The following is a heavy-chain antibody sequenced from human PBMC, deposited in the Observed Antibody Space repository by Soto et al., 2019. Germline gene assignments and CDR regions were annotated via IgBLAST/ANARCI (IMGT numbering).Heavy chain of an antibody. V-gene: IGHV1-69*02. Sequence: SVKVSCKASGGTFSSYTISWVRQAPGQGLEWMGRIIPILGIANYAQKFQGRVTITADKSTSTAYMELSSLRSEDTAVYYCARSSIAARDGYFDYWGQGTLVTVSS. J-gene: IGHJ4*02. CDR3: ARSSIAARDGYFDY. CDR1: GGTFSSYT. D-gene: IGHD6-6*01. CDR2: IIPILGIA.